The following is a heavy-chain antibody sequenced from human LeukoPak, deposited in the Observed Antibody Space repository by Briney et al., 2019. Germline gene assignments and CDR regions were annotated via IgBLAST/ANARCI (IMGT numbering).Heavy chain of an antibody. CDR1: GDSVSSNVAT. CDR2: TYYRSKWYN. V-gene: IGHV6-1*01. Sequence: SQTLSLTCAISGDSVSSNVATWDWLRQSPSRGLEWLGRTYYRSKWYNDYAVPVNTRITIDPDTSKNQFSLKLDSVTPEDTAVYYCVRRGLGESFDIWGQGTMVTVSS. CDR3: VRRGLGESFDI. D-gene: IGHD2-21*01. J-gene: IGHJ3*02.